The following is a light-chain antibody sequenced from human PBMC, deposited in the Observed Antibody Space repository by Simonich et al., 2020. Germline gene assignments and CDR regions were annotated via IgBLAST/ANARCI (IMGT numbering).Light chain of an antibody. CDR1: QSVLYSSNNKNY. CDR3: QQYYSTPPT. J-gene: IGKJ4*01. CDR2: WAS. Sequence: DIVMTQSPDSLAVSLGERATINCKSSQSVLYSSNNKNYLAWYQQKPGQPPKLLICWASTRESGVPDRFSGSGSGTDFTLTISSLQAEDVAVYYCQQYYSTPPTLGGGTKVEIK. V-gene: IGKV4-1*01.